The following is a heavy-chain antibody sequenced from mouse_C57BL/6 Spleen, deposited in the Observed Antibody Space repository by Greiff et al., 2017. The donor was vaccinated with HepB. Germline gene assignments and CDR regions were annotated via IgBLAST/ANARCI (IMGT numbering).Heavy chain of an antibody. D-gene: IGHD2-5*01. CDR2: ISSGGSYT. CDR1: GFTFSSYG. V-gene: IGHV5-6*01. J-gene: IGHJ4*01. Sequence: EVQGVESGGDLVKPGGSLKLSCAASGFTFSSYGMSWVRQTPDKRLEWVATISSGGSYTYYPDSVKGRFTISRDNAKNTLYLQMSSLKSEDTAMYYCARHRSNLYYAMDYWGQGTSVTVSS. CDR3: ARHRSNLYYAMDY.